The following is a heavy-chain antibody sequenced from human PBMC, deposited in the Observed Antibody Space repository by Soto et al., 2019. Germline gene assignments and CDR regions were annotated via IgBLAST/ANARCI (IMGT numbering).Heavy chain of an antibody. CDR2: IIPIFGKG. CDR1: GGSFTGYS. Sequence: QVQLVQSGAEVKKPGASVTVSCKTSGGSFTGYSFSWVPQAPGQGLEWMGGIIPIFGKGNYAQKFQGSVTITSDESSSTAYMAFSSLRYDDTAVYYFGGEGGHFDGSFGREYWGQGTLVSVSS. CDR3: GGEGGHFDGSFGREY. V-gene: IGHV1-69*01. D-gene: IGHD3-16*01. J-gene: IGHJ4*02.